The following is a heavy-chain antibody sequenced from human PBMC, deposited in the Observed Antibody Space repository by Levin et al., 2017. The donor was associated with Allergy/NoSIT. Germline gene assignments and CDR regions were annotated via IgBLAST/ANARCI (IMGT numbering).Heavy chain of an antibody. Sequence: PSETLSLTCTVSGYSISSGYYWGWIRQPPGKGLEWIGSIYHSGSTYYNPSLKSRVTISVDTSKNQFSLKLSSVTAADTAVYYCARAAARLGFYYDYGMDVWGQGTTVTVSS. CDR2: IYHSGST. CDR3: ARAAARLGFYYDYGMDV. D-gene: IGHD6-6*01. CDR1: GYSISSGYY. V-gene: IGHV4-38-2*02. J-gene: IGHJ6*02.